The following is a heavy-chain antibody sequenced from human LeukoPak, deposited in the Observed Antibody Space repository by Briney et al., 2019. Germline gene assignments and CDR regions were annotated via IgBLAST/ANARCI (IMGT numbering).Heavy chain of an antibody. J-gene: IGHJ3*02. V-gene: IGHV3-49*03. Sequence: GGSLRLSCTASGFTFGDYAMSWFRQAPGMGLEWVGFIRSKAYGGTTEYAASVKGRFTISRDDSKSIAYLQMNSLKTEDTAVYYCTRDFGGPILTGYYAFDIWGQGTMVTVSS. CDR2: IRSKAYGGTT. D-gene: IGHD3-9*01. CDR1: GFTFGDYA. CDR3: TRDFGGPILTGYYAFDI.